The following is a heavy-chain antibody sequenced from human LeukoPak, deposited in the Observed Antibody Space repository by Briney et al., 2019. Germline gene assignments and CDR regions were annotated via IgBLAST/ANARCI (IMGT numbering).Heavy chain of an antibody. CDR2: INPNSGGT. V-gene: IGHV1-2*02. CDR1: GYTFSGYY. J-gene: IGHJ4*02. CDR3: ARDHEYSSGWYGRCFDY. Sequence: ASVKVSCKASGYTFSGYYVHWVRQAPGQGLEWMGWINPNSGGTNYAQKFQGRVTMTRDTSISTAYMELSRLRSDDTAVYYCARDHEYSSGWYGRCFDYWGQGTLVTVSS. D-gene: IGHD6-19*01.